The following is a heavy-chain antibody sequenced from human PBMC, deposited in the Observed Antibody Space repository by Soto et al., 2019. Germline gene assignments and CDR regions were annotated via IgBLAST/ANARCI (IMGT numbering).Heavy chain of an antibody. CDR2: ILPVFGMV. J-gene: IGHJ6*02. CDR3: ATPHLRGRHYDFRSPPTASLYHSGLGV. Sequence: QVQLAQSGAEVNKPGSSVRVSCQTSRGTFNTSPISWMRQAPGQELEWLGAILPVFGMVNYAQQFQDRLYLTVEECTTSFCMEVSRLTPEDTAVYFCATPHLRGRHYDFRSPPTASLYHSGLGVWGQGTKVIVSS. V-gene: IGHV1-69*01. CDR1: RGTFNTSP. D-gene: IGHD3-3*01.